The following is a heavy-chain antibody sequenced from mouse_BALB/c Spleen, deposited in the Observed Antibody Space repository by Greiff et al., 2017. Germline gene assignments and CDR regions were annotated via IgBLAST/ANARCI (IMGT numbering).Heavy chain of an antibody. D-gene: IGHD1-1*01. CDR1: GYTFTSYD. Sequence: QVQLKQSGPELVKPGALVKISCKASGYTFTSYDINWVKPRPGQGLEWIGWIYPGDGSNTYNEKFKGKATLTADKSSSTAYMQLSSLTSENSAVYFCARRATVVEVWYFDVWGAGTTVTVSS. CDR2: IYPGDGSN. CDR3: ARRATVVEVWYFDV. V-gene: IGHV1S56*01. J-gene: IGHJ1*01.